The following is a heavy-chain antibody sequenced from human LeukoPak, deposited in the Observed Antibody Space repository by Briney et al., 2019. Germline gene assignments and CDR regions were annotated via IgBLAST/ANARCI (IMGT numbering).Heavy chain of an antibody. J-gene: IGHJ4*02. CDR2: IKYDASST. Sequence: GGSLRLSCADSGFTFSSYWMHWVRQAPGKGLVWVSRIKYDASSTSYADSVKGRFTISRDNSKNTLYLQMNSLRAEDTAVYYCARDTYNWNYFDYWGQGTLVTASS. CDR3: ARDTYNWNYFDY. CDR1: GFTFSSYW. V-gene: IGHV3-74*01. D-gene: IGHD1-20*01.